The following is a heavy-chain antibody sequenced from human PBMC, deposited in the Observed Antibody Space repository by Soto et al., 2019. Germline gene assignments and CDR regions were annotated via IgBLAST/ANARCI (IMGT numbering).Heavy chain of an antibody. Sequence: QVQLVQSGAEVKEPGASVKVSCKASGYTFTTHVMHWVRQAPGQRLEWMGWVNGGNGNTKYSQKFQDRVTITRDTSATTAYMELSRLRYEDKAVYYCARYSGIACPSGDLDYWGQGTLVTVSS. CDR2: VNGGNGNT. CDR3: ARYSGIACPSGDLDY. V-gene: IGHV1-3*01. J-gene: IGHJ4*02. CDR1: GYTFTTHV. D-gene: IGHD2-15*01.